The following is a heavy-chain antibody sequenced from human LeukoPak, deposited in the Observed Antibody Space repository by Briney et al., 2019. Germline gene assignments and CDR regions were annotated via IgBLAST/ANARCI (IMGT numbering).Heavy chain of an antibody. CDR3: ARDSVAVSGDFDY. CDR1: GFTFSSYW. V-gene: IGHV3-74*01. Sequence: GGSLRLSCAASGFTFSSYWMHWVRQAPGKGLVWVSRINNDGSSTNYADSVKGRFTISRDNAKNTLYLQMNSLRAEDTAVYYCARDSVAVSGDFDYWGQGTLVTVSS. D-gene: IGHD6-19*01. CDR2: INNDGSST. J-gene: IGHJ4*02.